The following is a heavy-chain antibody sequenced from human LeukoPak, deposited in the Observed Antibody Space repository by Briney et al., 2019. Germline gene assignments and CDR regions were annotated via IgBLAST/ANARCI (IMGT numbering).Heavy chain of an antibody. CDR2: ISGSGGST. Sequence: SGGSLRLSCAASGFTFSSYAMSWVRQAPGKGLEWVSAISGSGGSTYYADSVKGRFTISRDNSKNTLYLQMNSLRAEDTAVYYCAKGVLTTAISFLYYYGMDVWGQGTTVTVSS. CDR1: GFTFSSYA. D-gene: IGHD4-17*01. V-gene: IGHV3-23*01. J-gene: IGHJ6*02. CDR3: AKGVLTTAISFLYYYGMDV.